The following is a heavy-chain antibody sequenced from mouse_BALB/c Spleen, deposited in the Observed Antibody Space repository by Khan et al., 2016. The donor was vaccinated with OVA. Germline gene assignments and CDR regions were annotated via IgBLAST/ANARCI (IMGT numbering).Heavy chain of an antibody. V-gene: IGHV5-6*01. Sequence: EVQLQESGGDLVKPGGSLKLSCAASGFTFGTYGMSWVRQTPDMRLEWVATISSGGHYTYYPDSVKGRFTISRDNAKNTLYLQMSSLKSEDTAIYYCARLAYYYNSEGFAYWGQGTLVTVSA. D-gene: IGHD1-1*01. J-gene: IGHJ3*01. CDR1: GFTFGTYG. CDR2: ISSGGHYT. CDR3: ARLAYYYNSEGFAY.